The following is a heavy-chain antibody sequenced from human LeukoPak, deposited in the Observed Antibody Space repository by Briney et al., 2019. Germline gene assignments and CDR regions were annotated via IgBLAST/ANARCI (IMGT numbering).Heavy chain of an antibody. D-gene: IGHD5-12*01. J-gene: IGHJ4*02. CDR2: LYGGGTT. CDR1: GVTVSRNY. Sequence: PGGSLRLSCAVLGVTVSRNYMSGVRQAPGKGLEWVSVLYGGGTTYYADSVKGRFTISRDNSKNPLFLQMNSLRAEDTAVYYCARGYMGYVFFDHWGRGTLVTVSS. V-gene: IGHV3-53*01. CDR3: ARGYMGYVFFDH.